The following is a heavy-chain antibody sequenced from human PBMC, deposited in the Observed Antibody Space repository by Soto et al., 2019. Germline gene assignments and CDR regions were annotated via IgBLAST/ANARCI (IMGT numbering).Heavy chain of an antibody. CDR2: IYYSGST. V-gene: IGHV4-30-4*01. CDR1: DASSRNVGYY. Sequence: SETKCLPHRFADASSRNVGYYRSGSSQAPGKGLEWIGHIYYSGSTHYKASLKSRVTISVDTSKTQFSLNLTSVTAADTALYYCARMGFPYGTASVWGQGTKVTPSS. CDR3: ARMGFPYGTASV. D-gene: IGHD3-10*01. J-gene: IGHJ4*02.